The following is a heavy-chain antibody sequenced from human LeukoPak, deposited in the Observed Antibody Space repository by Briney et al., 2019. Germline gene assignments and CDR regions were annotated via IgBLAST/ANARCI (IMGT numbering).Heavy chain of an antibody. Sequence: PSETLSLTCTVSGGSISSYYWSWIRQPPGKGLEWIGYIYYSGSTNYNPSLKSRVTISVDTSKNQFSLKLSSVTAADTAVYYCAAAVAGTGDFDYWGQGTLVTVSS. CDR3: AAAVAGTGDFDY. CDR1: GGSISSYY. V-gene: IGHV4-59*12. J-gene: IGHJ4*02. CDR2: IYYSGST. D-gene: IGHD6-19*01.